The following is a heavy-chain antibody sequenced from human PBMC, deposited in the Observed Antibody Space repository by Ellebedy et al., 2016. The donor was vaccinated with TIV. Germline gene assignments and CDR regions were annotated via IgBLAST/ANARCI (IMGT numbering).Heavy chain of an antibody. CDR1: GFTFATYA. D-gene: IGHD2-2*01. V-gene: IGHV3-23*01. J-gene: IGHJ4*02. CDR3: ARGGATSSRYWRN. Sequence: GESLKISCEASGFTFATYAMTWVRQAPGKGLEWVSGLTGAGVGTYYADSVKGRFTISRDNSKNTLYLQMNSLRAEDTAVYYCARGGATSSRYWRNWGQGALVTVSS. CDR2: LTGAGVGT.